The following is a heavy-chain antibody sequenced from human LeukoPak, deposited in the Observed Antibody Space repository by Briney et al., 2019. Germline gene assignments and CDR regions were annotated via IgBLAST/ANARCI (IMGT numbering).Heavy chain of an antibody. CDR2: ISSNGGST. Sequence: QPGGSLRLSCAASGFTFSSYAMHWVRQAPGKGLEYVSAISSNGGSTYYANSVKGRFTISRDNSKNTLYLQMGSLRAEDMAVYYCARPAPYDSSASFDYWGQGTLVTVSS. D-gene: IGHD3-22*01. CDR1: GFTFSSYA. V-gene: IGHV3-64*01. CDR3: ARPAPYDSSASFDY. J-gene: IGHJ4*02.